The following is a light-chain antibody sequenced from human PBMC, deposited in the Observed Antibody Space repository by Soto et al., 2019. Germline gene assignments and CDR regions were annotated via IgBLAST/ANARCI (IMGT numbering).Light chain of an antibody. Sequence: IVLTQSPGTLSLYPGERAALFCRASQSVSSYLAWYQQKPGQAPRLLIYDASNRATGIPARFSGSGSGTDFTLTISSLEPEDFAVYYCQQRSNWPGTFGPGTKVDI. CDR3: QQRSNWPGT. CDR2: DAS. CDR1: QSVSSY. V-gene: IGKV3-11*01. J-gene: IGKJ3*01.